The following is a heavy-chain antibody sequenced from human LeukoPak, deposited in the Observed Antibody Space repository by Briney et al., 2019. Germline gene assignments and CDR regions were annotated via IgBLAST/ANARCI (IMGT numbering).Heavy chain of an antibody. J-gene: IGHJ4*02. D-gene: IGHD5-24*01. CDR2: INPSGGST. CDR3: ARDPAVDRDGL. CDR1: GYTFTSYY. V-gene: IGHV1-46*01. Sequence: ASVKVSCKASGYTFTSYYMHWVRQAPGQGLEWMGIINPSGGSTSYAQKFQGRVTMTRDTSTSAVYMELSSLRSEDTAVYYCARDPAVDRDGLWGQGTLVTVSS.